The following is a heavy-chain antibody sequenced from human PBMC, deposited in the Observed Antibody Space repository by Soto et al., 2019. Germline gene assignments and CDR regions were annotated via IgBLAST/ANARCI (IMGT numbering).Heavy chain of an antibody. CDR3: TTDGPNYDYIWGSYPPLGY. CDR2: IKSKTDGGTT. J-gene: IGHJ4*02. D-gene: IGHD3-16*01. CDR1: GFTFSNAW. V-gene: IGHV3-15*01. Sequence: PGGSLRLSCAASGFTFSNAWMSWVRQAPGKGLEWVGRIKSKTDGGTTDYAAPVKGRFTISRDDSKNTLYLQMNSLKTEDTAVYYCTTDGPNYDYIWGSYPPLGYWGQGTLVTAPQ.